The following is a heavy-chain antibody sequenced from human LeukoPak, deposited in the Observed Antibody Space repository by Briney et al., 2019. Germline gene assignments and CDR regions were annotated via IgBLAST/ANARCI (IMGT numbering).Heavy chain of an antibody. D-gene: IGHD6-19*01. Sequence: GASVKVSCKASGYTFTSYGISWVRQAPGQGLEWMGGIIPIFGTANYAQKFQGRVTITADESTSTAYMELSSLRSEDTAVYYCARDGGYADLDYWGQGTLVTVSS. CDR2: IIPIFGTA. CDR3: ARDGGYADLDY. J-gene: IGHJ4*02. V-gene: IGHV1-69*13. CDR1: GYTFTSYG.